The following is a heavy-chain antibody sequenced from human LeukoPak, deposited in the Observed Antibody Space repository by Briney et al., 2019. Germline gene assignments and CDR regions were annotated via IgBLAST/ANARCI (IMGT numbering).Heavy chain of an antibody. Sequence: PSETLSLTCTVSGYSISSGYYWGWIRPPPGKGLEWIGSIYHSGSTHYNPSIKSRVTISVDTSKNQFSLKLTSVTAADTAVYYCARGGYSGYDSRRVLGEFDPWGQGTLVTVSS. V-gene: IGHV4-38-2*02. J-gene: IGHJ5*02. CDR2: IYHSGST. D-gene: IGHD5-12*01. CDR3: ARGGYSGYDSRRVLGEFDP. CDR1: GYSISSGYY.